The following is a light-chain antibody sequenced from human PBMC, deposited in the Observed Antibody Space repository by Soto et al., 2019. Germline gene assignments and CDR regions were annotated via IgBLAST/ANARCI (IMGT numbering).Light chain of an antibody. CDR3: QQYGSSPQT. Sequence: EIVLTQSPGTLSLSPGERATLSCRASQSVSSSYLAWYQQKPGQAPRLLMYDASSRATGIPDRFSGSGSGTDFTLTISRLEPEDFAEYYCQQYGSSPQTFGQGTKVEIK. V-gene: IGKV3-20*01. J-gene: IGKJ1*01. CDR1: QSVSSSY. CDR2: DAS.